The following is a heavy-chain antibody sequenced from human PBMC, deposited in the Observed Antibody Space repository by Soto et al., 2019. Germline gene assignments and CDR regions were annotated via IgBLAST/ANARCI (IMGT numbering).Heavy chain of an antibody. CDR3: ARLSVADWFDP. CDR1: GGSISSDY. Sequence: QVHLQESGPGLVKPSETLSLTCTVSGGSISSDYWTWVRQPPGKGLEWIGYRYYSGTAKYNSSLKSRVTISVDTSKNPFYLKLSSVTVADTAVYYCARLSVADWFDPWGQGIQVTVSS. V-gene: IGHV4-59*01. J-gene: IGHJ5*02. D-gene: IGHD2-15*01. CDR2: RYYSGTA.